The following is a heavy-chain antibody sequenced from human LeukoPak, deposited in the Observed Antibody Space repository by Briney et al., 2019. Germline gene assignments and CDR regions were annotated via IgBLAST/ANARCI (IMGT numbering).Heavy chain of an antibody. V-gene: IGHV3-21*01. CDR3: ARAPKYSSSWMDV. J-gene: IGHJ6*04. CDR2: ISSSSSYI. Sequence: GGSLRLSCAASGFTVSSNYMSWVRQAPGKGLEWVSSISSSSSYIYYADSVKGRFTISRDNAKNSLYLQMNSLRAEDTAVYYCARAPKYSSSWMDVWGKGTTVTISS. CDR1: GFTVSSNY. D-gene: IGHD6-13*01.